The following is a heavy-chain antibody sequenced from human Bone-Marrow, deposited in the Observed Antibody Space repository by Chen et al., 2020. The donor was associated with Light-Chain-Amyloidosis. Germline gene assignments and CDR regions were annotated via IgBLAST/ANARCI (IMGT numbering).Heavy chain of an antibody. V-gene: IGHV4-39*07. J-gene: IGHJ4*02. CDR1: GGPISHNIYY. Sequence: QLQLQESGPGMVKPSETLSLTCTVSGGPISHNIYYWAWIRQPPGQGLEWIGSVYYTGSAYYSPSLKSRVTMSVDTSRNQFSLSLSSVTAADTAVYYCARARLNMVRGVAPYYFDYWGQGTLVTVSS. D-gene: IGHD3-10*01. CDR3: ARARLNMVRGVAPYYFDY. CDR2: VYYTGSA.